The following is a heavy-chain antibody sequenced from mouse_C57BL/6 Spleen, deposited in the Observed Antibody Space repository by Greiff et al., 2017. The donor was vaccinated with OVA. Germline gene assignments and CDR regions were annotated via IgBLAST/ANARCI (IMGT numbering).Heavy chain of an antibody. Sequence: EVQLVESGGGLVQPKGSLKLSCAASGFSFNTYAMNWVRQAPGKGLEWVARIRSKSNNYATYYADSVKDRFTISRDDSESMLYLQMNNLKTEDTAMYYCVGDGYLWYFDVWGTGTTVTVSS. J-gene: IGHJ1*03. CDR3: VGDGYLWYFDV. V-gene: IGHV10-1*01. CDR2: IRSKSNNYAT. D-gene: IGHD2-3*01. CDR1: GFSFNTYA.